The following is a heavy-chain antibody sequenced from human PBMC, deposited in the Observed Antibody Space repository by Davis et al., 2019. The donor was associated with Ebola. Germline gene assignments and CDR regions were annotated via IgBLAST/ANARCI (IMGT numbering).Heavy chain of an antibody. CDR1: GFTFSSYW. CDR2: INTDGSGT. D-gene: IGHD6-6*01. V-gene: IGHV3-74*03. Sequence: GESLKISCAASGFTFSSYWMHWVRQDPVKGLVWVSLINTDGSGTAYADSVKGRFTVSRDNAKNTLSLQMNSLRAEDTAVYYCARYLTSSSLDAWGPGTTVTVSS. J-gene: IGHJ6*02. CDR3: ARYLTSSSLDA.